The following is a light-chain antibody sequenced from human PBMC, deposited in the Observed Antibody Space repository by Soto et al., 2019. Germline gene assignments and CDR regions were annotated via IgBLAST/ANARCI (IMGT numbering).Light chain of an antibody. J-gene: IGLJ2*01. CDR2: DVS. Sequence: QSALTQPASVSGSPGQSITISCTGTSSDVGGYNYVSWYQQHPGKAPKLMIYDVSSRPSGVSNRFSGSKSGNTASLTISRLQAEDEADYYCTSYRSSSTYVVFGGGTKLTVL. V-gene: IGLV2-14*01. CDR3: TSYRSSSTYVV. CDR1: SSDVGGYNY.